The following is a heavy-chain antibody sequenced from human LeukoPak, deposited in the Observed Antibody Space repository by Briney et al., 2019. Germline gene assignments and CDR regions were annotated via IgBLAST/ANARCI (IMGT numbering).Heavy chain of an antibody. CDR3: ARSRVRGKEVDY. CDR2: INPNSGGT. V-gene: IGHV1-2*02. CDR1: GYTFTGYY. J-gene: IGHJ4*02. Sequence: ASVKVYCKASGYTFTGYYMHWVRQAPGQGLEWMGWINPNSGGTNYAQKFQGRVTMTRDTSISTAYMELSRLRSDDTAVYYCARSRVRGKEVDYWGQGTLVTVSS.